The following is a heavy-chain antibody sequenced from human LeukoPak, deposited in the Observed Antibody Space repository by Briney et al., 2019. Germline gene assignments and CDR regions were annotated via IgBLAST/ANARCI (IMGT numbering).Heavy chain of an antibody. Sequence: GGSLGLSCSASGFIISDYAMHWVRQAPGKGLEYVSGISANGGSTYYADSVKGRFTISRDTSKNTLYLQMSSLRAEDTAIYYCVKDLYKGDSASWYFFHYWGQGTLVTVSS. V-gene: IGHV3-64D*06. CDR2: ISANGGST. CDR1: GFIISDYA. D-gene: IGHD6-13*01. CDR3: VKDLYKGDSASWYFFHY. J-gene: IGHJ4*02.